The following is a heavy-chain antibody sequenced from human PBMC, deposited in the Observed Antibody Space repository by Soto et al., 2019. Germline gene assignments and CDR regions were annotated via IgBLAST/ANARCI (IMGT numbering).Heavy chain of an antibody. D-gene: IGHD3-9*01. Sequence: ASVKVSCKTSGYTFRSYGISWVRQAPGQGLEWMGWISAYNGNTNYAQKFQGRVTMTTDTSTSTVYPEVRSLRSDDTAVYYCARDTHYDILTGYYSNDASDIWGQGTMVTVSS. J-gene: IGHJ3*02. CDR1: GYTFRSYG. CDR2: ISAYNGNT. CDR3: ARDTHYDILTGYYSNDASDI. V-gene: IGHV1-18*01.